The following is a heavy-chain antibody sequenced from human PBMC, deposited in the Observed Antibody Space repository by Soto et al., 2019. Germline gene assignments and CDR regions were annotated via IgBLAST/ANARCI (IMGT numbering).Heavy chain of an antibody. CDR3: ASGYYGSGSYFYGMDV. D-gene: IGHD3-10*01. CDR1: GGTFSSYA. Sequence: QVQLVQSGAEVTTHGSSVKISCKASGGTFSSYAISWVRQAPGQGLEWMVGIIPIFGTANYAQKFQGRVTITADESTSTACMELSSFRFADTGVYYCASGYYGSGSYFYGMDVCGQGTTVTVS. CDR2: IIPIFGTA. V-gene: IGHV1-69*01. J-gene: IGHJ6*02.